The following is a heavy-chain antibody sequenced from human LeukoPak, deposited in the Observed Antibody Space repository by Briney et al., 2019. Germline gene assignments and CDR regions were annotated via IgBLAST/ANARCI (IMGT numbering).Heavy chain of an antibody. CDR2: IYHLGST. CDR3: ARGTPHWYGSGSYYLGSWFDP. CDR1: GGSISSGSYY. J-gene: IGHJ5*02. Sequence: PSETQSLTCTVSGGSISSGSYYWGWIRQPPGKGLEWIGGIYHLGSTSYNPSLKSRVTISVDNSKSQFSLMLSSVTAADTAVYYCARGTPHWYGSGSYYLGSWFDPWGQGTLVTVSS. V-gene: IGHV4-39*07. D-gene: IGHD3-10*01.